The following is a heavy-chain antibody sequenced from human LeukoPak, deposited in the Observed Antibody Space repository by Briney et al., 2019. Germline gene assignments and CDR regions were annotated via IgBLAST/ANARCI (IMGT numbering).Heavy chain of an antibody. Sequence: GGSLRLSCGASGFTFSAYWMHWVRQVPGKRPEWVSRINNDGSNTIYTDSVKGRFTIPRDNAKNTLSLQMNGLRAEDSAVYYCVRDLGRGYFGSGSFLFWGQGTLVTVSS. CDR3: VRDLGRGYFGSGSFLF. V-gene: IGHV3-74*01. J-gene: IGHJ4*02. D-gene: IGHD3-10*01. CDR1: GFTFSAYW. CDR2: INNDGSNT.